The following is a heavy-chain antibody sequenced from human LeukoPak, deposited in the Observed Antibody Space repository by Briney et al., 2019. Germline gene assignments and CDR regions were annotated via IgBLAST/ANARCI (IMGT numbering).Heavy chain of an antibody. CDR1: GGSISSGDYY. Sequence: SETLSLTCTVSGGSISSGDYYWSWIRQHPGKGLEWIGYIYYSGGTYYNPSLKSRVTISVDTSKNQFSLKLSSVTAADTAVYYCARTVGTGVFQHWGQGTLVTVSS. J-gene: IGHJ1*01. CDR3: ARTVGTGVFQH. CDR2: IYYSGGT. V-gene: IGHV4-30-4*01. D-gene: IGHD4-23*01.